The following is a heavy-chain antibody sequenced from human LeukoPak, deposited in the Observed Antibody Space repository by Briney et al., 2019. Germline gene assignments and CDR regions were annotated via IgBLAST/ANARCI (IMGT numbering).Heavy chain of an antibody. CDR2: IDTDVTST. Sequence: PGGSLRLSCAASGFTLSSYWMHWVRQAPGKGLVWVSRIDTDVTSTNYADSVKGRFTISRDNAKNSVYLQMNSLGADDTAVYYCATYSILNAREFRYWGQGTLVTVTS. D-gene: IGHD4-11*01. CDR1: GFTLSSYW. CDR3: ATYSILNAREFRY. J-gene: IGHJ1*01. V-gene: IGHV3-74*01.